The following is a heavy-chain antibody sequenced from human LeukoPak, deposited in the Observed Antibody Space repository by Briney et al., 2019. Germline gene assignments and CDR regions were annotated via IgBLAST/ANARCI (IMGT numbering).Heavy chain of an antibody. Sequence: SETLSLTCAVSGGSISSSNWWSWVRQPPGKGLEWIGEIYHSGSTNYNPSLKSRVTISVDKSKNQFSLKLSSVTAADTAVYYCARGCYDFWSGYYRSNWFDPWGQGTLVTVSS. D-gene: IGHD3-3*01. CDR3: ARGCYDFWSGYYRSNWFDP. J-gene: IGHJ5*02. CDR2: IYHSGST. CDR1: GGSISSSNW. V-gene: IGHV4-4*02.